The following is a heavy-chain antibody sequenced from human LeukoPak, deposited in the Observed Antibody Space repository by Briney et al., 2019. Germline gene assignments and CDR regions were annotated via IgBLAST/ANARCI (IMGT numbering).Heavy chain of an antibody. D-gene: IGHD5-12*01. CDR2: IYHSGST. J-gene: IGHJ4*02. Sequence: PSETLSLTCTVSGYSISSGYYWGWIRQPPGKGLEWIGSIYHSGSTYYNPSLKSRVTISVDTSKNQFSLKLSSVTAADTAVYYCAGVGSGYDSLVYFDYWGQGTLVTVSS. CDR3: AGVGSGYDSLVYFDY. CDR1: GYSISSGYY. V-gene: IGHV4-38-2*02.